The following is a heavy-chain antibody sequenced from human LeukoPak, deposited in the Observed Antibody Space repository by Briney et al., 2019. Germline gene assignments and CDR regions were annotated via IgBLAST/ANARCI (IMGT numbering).Heavy chain of an antibody. Sequence: GESLKISCKGSGYSFTSYWIGWVRQMPGKGLEWMGIIYPGDSDTRYSPSFQGQVTISADKSISTAYLQWSSLKASDTAMHYCARGGANWNDAVYYFDYWGQGTLVTVSS. J-gene: IGHJ4*02. D-gene: IGHD1-1*01. CDR2: IYPGDSDT. CDR3: ARGGANWNDAVYYFDY. CDR1: GYSFTSYW. V-gene: IGHV5-51*01.